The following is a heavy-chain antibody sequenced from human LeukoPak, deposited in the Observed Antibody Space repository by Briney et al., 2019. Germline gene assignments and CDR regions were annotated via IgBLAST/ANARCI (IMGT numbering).Heavy chain of an antibody. CDR1: GFTFDDYT. J-gene: IGHJ4*02. V-gene: IGHV3-43*01. CDR3: PKDKVAGLGGYFDY. CDR2: ISWDGGST. D-gene: IGHD6-19*01. Sequence: GGSLRLSCAASGFTFDDYTMHWVRQAPGKGLEWVSLISWDGGSTYYADSVKGRFTISRDNSKNSLYLQMNSLRTEDTALYYCPKDKVAGLGGYFDYWGQGTLVTVSS.